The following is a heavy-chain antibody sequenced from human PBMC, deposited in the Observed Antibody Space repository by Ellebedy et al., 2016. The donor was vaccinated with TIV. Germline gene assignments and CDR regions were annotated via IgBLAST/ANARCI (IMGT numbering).Heavy chain of an antibody. Sequence: GESLKISXAASGFTFSSYAMSWVRQAPGKGLEWVSAISGSGGSTYYADSVKGRFTISRDNSKNTLYLQMNSLRAEDTAVYYCANLEDPVTPDLGGYYYGMDVWGQGTTVTVSS. V-gene: IGHV3-23*01. D-gene: IGHD4-17*01. CDR3: ANLEDPVTPDLGGYYYGMDV. J-gene: IGHJ6*02. CDR2: ISGSGGST. CDR1: GFTFSSYA.